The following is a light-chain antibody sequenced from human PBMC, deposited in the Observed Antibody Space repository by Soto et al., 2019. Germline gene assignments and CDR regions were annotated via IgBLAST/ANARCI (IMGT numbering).Light chain of an antibody. Sequence: DIVLTQSTLSLPVTPGEPASISCRSSQSLLHSNGYNYLAWFLQKAGQSPQLLIYLASSRASGVPDRFSGSGSGTDFTLKMSRVEAEDVGVYYCLQVLQSPFTFGGGTKVDIK. CDR1: QSLLHSNGYNY. J-gene: IGKJ4*01. CDR3: LQVLQSPFT. V-gene: IGKV2-28*01. CDR2: LAS.